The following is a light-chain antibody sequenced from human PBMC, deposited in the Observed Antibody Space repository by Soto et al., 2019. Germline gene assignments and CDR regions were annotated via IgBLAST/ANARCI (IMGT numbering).Light chain of an antibody. J-gene: IGKJ5*01. CDR3: QQYKNWPL. Sequence: MMMTQSPATLSVSPGERVTLSCRTSHSVNSHVAWYQQKPGQAPRPLLYGASTRATGIPVRFSGSGFGTEFTLTISSLQSEDFAVYYCQQYKNWPLFGQGTRLEI. CDR1: HSVNSH. CDR2: GAS. V-gene: IGKV3-15*01.